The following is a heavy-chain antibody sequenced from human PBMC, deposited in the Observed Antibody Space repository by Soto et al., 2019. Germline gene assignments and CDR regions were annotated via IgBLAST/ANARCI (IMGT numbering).Heavy chain of an antibody. J-gene: IGHJ4*02. CDR2: IIRSGSTT. CDR3: ARNRGTSFDY. V-gene: IGHV3-48*03. CDR1: GFTLRSNG. Sequence: GSLKPSFAASGFTLRSNGMTWVLKAPGKGLAWVAYIIRSGSTTYYADSVKGRFTISRDKAKNSLYLQRSSLRAEDTAVYYCARNRGTSFDYWGQGTLVTVSS.